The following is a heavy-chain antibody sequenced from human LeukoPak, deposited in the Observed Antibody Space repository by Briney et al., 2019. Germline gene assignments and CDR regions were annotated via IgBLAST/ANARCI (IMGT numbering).Heavy chain of an antibody. D-gene: IGHD3-10*01. CDR2: IIPIFGTA. Sequence: GSSVKVSCKASGGTFSSYAIIWVRQAPGQGLEWMGGIIPIFGTANYAQKFQGRVTITTDESTSTAYMELSSLRSEDTAVYYCARCGSGYYYYYMDVWGKGTTVTVSS. V-gene: IGHV1-69*05. CDR1: GGTFSSYA. CDR3: ARCGSGYYYYYMDV. J-gene: IGHJ6*03.